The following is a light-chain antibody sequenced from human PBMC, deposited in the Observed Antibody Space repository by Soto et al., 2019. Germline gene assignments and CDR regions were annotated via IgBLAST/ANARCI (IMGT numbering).Light chain of an antibody. CDR1: QSIRTN. CDR2: GAS. CDR3: QQYTIWPLT. V-gene: IGKV3-15*01. Sequence: EIVMTQSPATLSVSPGERATLSCRASQSIRTNLAWYQQKPGQAPRLLIYGASTRATGIPVRFSGSGSGTEFTLTISSLQSEDFAVYYCQQYTIWPLTFGGGTKVEIK. J-gene: IGKJ4*01.